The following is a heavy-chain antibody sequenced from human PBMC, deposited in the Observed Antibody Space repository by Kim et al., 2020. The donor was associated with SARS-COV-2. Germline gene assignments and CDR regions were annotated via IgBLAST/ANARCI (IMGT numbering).Heavy chain of an antibody. CDR2: ISSSSSTI. J-gene: IGHJ5*02. CDR1: GFTFSSYS. CDR3: ARDLRGVGGP. V-gene: IGHV3-48*04. Sequence: GGSLRLSCAASGFTFSSYSMNWVRQAPGKGLEWVSYISSSSSTIYYADSVKGRFTISRDNAKNSLYLQMNSLRAEDTAVYYCARDLRGVGGPRGQGTLVT. D-gene: IGHD3-10*01.